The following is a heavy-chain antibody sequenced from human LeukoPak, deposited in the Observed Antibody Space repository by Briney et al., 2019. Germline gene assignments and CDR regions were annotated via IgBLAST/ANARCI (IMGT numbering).Heavy chain of an antibody. CDR2: ISSSASTI. J-gene: IGHJ1*01. CDR3: ARDYEVVVPAAIPSGYPSSHGYFQH. D-gene: IGHD2-2*02. CDR1: GFTFSDYY. V-gene: IGHV3-11*01. Sequence: PGGSLRLSCAASGFTFSDYYMSWIRQAPGKGLEWVSYISSSASTIYYADSVKGRFTISRDNANNSLYLQMNSLREEDTAVSYCARDYEVVVPAAIPSGYPSSHGYFQHWGQGTLVTVSS.